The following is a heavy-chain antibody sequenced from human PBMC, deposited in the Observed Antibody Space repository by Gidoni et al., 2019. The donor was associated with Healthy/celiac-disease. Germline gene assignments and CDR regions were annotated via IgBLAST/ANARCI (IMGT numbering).Heavy chain of an antibody. CDR1: GFTFRSYA. D-gene: IGHD3-3*01. V-gene: IGHV3-23*01. Sequence: EVQLLESGGGLVQPGGSLRLSCAASGFTFRSYAMGWVCQAPWKGLEWVSAISGSGGSTYYADSVKGRFTISRDNSKNTLYLQMNSLRAEDTAVYYCAKDLTIFGTWAAMDVWGQGTTVTVSS. CDR3: AKDLTIFGTWAAMDV. CDR2: ISGSGGST. J-gene: IGHJ6*02.